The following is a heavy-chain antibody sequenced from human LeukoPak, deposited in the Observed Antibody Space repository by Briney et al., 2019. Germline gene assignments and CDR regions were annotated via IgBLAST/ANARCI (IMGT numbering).Heavy chain of an antibody. CDR2: IYYSGST. Sequence: SETLSLTCTVSGGSISSGDYYWSWIRQPPGKGLEWIGYIYYSGSTYYNPSLKSRVTISVDTSKNQFSLKLSSVTAADTAVYYCARAGNITMVRGVIITSRELDYWGQGTLVTVSS. J-gene: IGHJ4*02. V-gene: IGHV4-30-4*01. D-gene: IGHD3-10*01. CDR3: ARAGNITMVRGVIITSRELDY. CDR1: GGSISSGDYY.